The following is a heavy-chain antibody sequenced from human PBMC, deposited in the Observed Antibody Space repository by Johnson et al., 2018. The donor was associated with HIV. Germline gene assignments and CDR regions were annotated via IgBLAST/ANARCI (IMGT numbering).Heavy chain of an antibody. Sequence: VQLVESGGGVVRPGGSLRLSCVASGFTLGDHGMSWVRQVPGKGLEWVSDINWSGGITNYLDSVKGRFTISRDNAKNSLNLQMNSLGAEDTAFYYCARAHRYGKRVGTIRPFAVWGQGTMVTVSS. J-gene: IGHJ3*01. D-gene: IGHD5-12*01. CDR2: INWSGGIT. CDR1: GFTLGDHG. V-gene: IGHV3-20*04. CDR3: ARAHRYGKRVGTIRPFAV.